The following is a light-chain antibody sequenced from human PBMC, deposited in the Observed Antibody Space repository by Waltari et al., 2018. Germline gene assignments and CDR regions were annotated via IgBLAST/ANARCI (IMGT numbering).Light chain of an antibody. CDR3: CSYAGSSTLL. V-gene: IGLV2-23*01. Sequence: QSALTQPASVSGSPGQSITVSCTGTSSDVGSYNLVSWYQQHPGKAPKLMIYEGSKRPSGVSNRFSGSKSGNTAYLTISGLQAEDEADYYCCSYAGSSTLLFGGVTKVTVL. CDR1: SSDVGSYNL. J-gene: IGLJ2*01. CDR2: EGS.